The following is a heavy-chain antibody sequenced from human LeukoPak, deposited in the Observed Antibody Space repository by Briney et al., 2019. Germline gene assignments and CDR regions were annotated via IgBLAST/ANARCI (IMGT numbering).Heavy chain of an antibody. J-gene: IGHJ4*02. D-gene: IGHD3-9*01. CDR2: LNQDGREK. Sequence: GGSLRLSCAASGFTFSSYWMNWVRRAPGKGLEWVANLNQDGREKYYVDSVKGRFTISRDNAKNSLYLQMNSLRAEDTAVYYCARVNYDILTGYLSYFDYWGQGTLVTVSS. V-gene: IGHV3-7*04. CDR1: GFTFSSYW. CDR3: ARVNYDILTGYLSYFDY.